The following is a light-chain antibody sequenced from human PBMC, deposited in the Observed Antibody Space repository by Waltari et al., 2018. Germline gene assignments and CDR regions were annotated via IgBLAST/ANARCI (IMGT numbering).Light chain of an antibody. J-gene: IGKJ5*01. V-gene: IGKV1-9*01. CDR3: RQLNSYPLT. CDR1: QGISSY. CDR2: AAS. Sequence: DIQLTQSPSFLSASVGDRVTITCRASQGISSYLAWYQQKPGKAPKFLIYAASTLQSGVPSRFSGSGSGTEFTLTITSLQPEDCATYYCRQLNSYPLTFGQGTRLEIK.